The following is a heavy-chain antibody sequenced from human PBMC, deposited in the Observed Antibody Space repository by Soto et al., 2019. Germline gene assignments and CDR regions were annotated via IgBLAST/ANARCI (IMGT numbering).Heavy chain of an antibody. J-gene: IGHJ4*02. V-gene: IGHV4-34*01. CDR3: AGRTYSSGWYLDY. Sequence: QVQLQQWGAGLLKPSETLSLTCAVYGGSFSDHYWSWIRQPPGKGLEWIGEINHSGNTNYNPSLKSRGTKSADTSKNQFSRKLSSVTAADTAVYYCAGRTYSSGWYLDYWGQGTLVTVSS. D-gene: IGHD6-19*01. CDR2: INHSGNT. CDR1: GGSFSDHY.